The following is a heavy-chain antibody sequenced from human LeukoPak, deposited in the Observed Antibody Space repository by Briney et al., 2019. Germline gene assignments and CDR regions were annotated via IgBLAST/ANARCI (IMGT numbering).Heavy chain of an antibody. D-gene: IGHD6-13*01. Sequence: SQTLSLTCAISGDSVSSNSATWNWIRQSPSRGLEWLGRTYYRSKWYNEYAVSVKSPITVNPDTSKNQFSLQLNSVTPEDTAVYYCARGPAGTGAFDIWGQGTMVTVSS. J-gene: IGHJ3*02. CDR3: ARGPAGTGAFDI. CDR2: TYYRSKWYN. V-gene: IGHV6-1*01. CDR1: GDSVSSNSAT.